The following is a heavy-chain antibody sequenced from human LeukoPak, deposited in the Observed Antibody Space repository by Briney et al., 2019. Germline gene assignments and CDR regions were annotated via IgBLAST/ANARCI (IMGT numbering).Heavy chain of an antibody. CDR1: GYTFTSYD. Sequence: ASVKVSCKASGYTFTSYDINWVRQATGQGLEWMGWMNPNSGNTGYAQKFQGRVTMTGNTSISTAYMELSSLRSEDTAVYYCARVRRTIFGSYYYYMDVWGKGTTVTVSS. CDR2: MNPNSGNT. V-gene: IGHV1-8*01. D-gene: IGHD3-3*01. CDR3: ARVRRTIFGSYYYYMDV. J-gene: IGHJ6*03.